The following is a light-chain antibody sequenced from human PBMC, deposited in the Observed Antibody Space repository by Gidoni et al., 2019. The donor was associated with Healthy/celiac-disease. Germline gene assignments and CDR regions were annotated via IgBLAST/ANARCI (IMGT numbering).Light chain of an antibody. CDR1: TLGDKY. Sequence: SYELTKPPSVSVSPGQTASITCSGDTLGDKYACWYQQKPGQSPVLVIYQDSKRPAGIPERFSGSNSGNTATLTISGTQAMDEADYYCQAWDSSIVVFGGGTKLTVL. J-gene: IGLJ2*01. CDR3: QAWDSSIVV. V-gene: IGLV3-1*01. CDR2: QDS.